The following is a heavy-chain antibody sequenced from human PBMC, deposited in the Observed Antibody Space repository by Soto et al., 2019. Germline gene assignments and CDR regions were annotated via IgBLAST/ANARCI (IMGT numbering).Heavy chain of an antibody. D-gene: IGHD6-6*01. CDR2: IYYSGST. CDR1: GGSISSYY. Sequence: ETLSLTCTVSGGSISSYYWSWIRQPPGKGLEWIGYIYYSGSTNYNPSLKSRVTISVDTSKNQFSLKLSSVTAADTAVYYCARGPGSSLGGYYYYGMDVWGQGTTVTVS. J-gene: IGHJ6*02. V-gene: IGHV4-59*01. CDR3: ARGPGSSLGGYYYYGMDV.